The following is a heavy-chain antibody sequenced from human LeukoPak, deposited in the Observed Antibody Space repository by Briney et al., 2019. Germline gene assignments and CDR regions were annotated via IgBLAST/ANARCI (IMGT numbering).Heavy chain of an antibody. D-gene: IGHD6-13*01. CDR2: ISYDGSNK. V-gene: IGHV3-30-3*01. CDR3: ARDSASEAAGGYFDY. CDR1: GFNFSSYA. Sequence: GGSLRLSYAASGFNFSSYAMHWVRQAPGKGLEWVAVISYDGSNKYYADSVKGRFTISRDNSKNTLYLQMNSLRAEDTAVYYCARDSASEAAGGYFDYWGQGTLVTVSS. J-gene: IGHJ4*02.